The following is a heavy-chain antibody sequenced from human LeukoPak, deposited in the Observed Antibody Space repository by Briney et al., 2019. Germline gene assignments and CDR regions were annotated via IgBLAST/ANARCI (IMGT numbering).Heavy chain of an antibody. CDR3: ARGSELELGNYYYYMDV. V-gene: IGHV1-8*03. Sequence: ASVKVSCKASGYTFTSYDINWVRQATGQGLEWMGWMNPNSGNTGYAQKFQGRVTITRNTSISTAYMELSSLRSEDTAVYYCARGSELELGNYYYYMDVWGKGTTVTVSS. CDR1: GYTFTSYD. CDR2: MNPNSGNT. J-gene: IGHJ6*03. D-gene: IGHD1-7*01.